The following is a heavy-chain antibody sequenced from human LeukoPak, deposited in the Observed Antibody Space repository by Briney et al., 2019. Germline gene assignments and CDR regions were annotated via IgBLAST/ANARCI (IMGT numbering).Heavy chain of an antibody. D-gene: IGHD3-22*01. V-gene: IGHV3-21*01. CDR2: ISSSSSYI. J-gene: IGHJ4*02. Sequence: KAGGSLRLSCATSGFTFSSYSMNWVRQAPGKGLEWVSSISSSSSYIYYADSVKGRFTISRDNAKNSLYLQMNSLRAEDTAVCYCARSPRSGSDYWGQGTLVTVSS. CDR3: ARSPRSGSDY. CDR1: GFTFSSYS.